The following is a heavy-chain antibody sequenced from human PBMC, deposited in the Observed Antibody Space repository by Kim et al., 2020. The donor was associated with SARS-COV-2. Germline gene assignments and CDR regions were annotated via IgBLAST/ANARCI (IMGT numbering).Heavy chain of an antibody. Sequence: GGSLRLSCAASGFTFDDYAMHWVRQAPGKGLEWVSLISGDGGSTYYADSVKGRFTISRDNSKNSLYLQMNSLRTEDTALYYCAKDRVGATHPLTPSYYYYCMDVWGQGTTVTVSS. V-gene: IGHV3-43*02. D-gene: IGHD1-26*01. CDR2: ISGDGGST. CDR3: AKDRVGATHPLTPSYYYYCMDV. J-gene: IGHJ6*02. CDR1: GFTFDDYA.